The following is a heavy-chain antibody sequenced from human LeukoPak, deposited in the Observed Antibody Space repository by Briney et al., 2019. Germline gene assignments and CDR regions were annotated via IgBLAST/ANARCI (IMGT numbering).Heavy chain of an antibody. V-gene: IGHV4-38-2*01. Sequence: SETLSLTCAVSGYSLGKNYYWCWIRQSPGKGLEWIGRIYGRASTSYNPSLMNRVTMSVDTSKNHFSLQLTSVTAADTAVYYCARYDSRGSASTKFDYWGPGIQVTASS. CDR1: GYSLGKNYY. CDR2: IYGRAST. D-gene: IGHD3-3*01. CDR3: ARYDSRGSASTKFDY. J-gene: IGHJ4*02.